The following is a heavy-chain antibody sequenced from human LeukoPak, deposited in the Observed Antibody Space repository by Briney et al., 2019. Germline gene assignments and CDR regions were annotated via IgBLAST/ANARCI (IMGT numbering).Heavy chain of an antibody. J-gene: IGHJ3*02. CDR1: GFTFSNYW. Sequence: GGSLRPSCSASGFTFSNYWMSWVRQAPGKGLEWVANIKQDESEKYYVDSVKGRFTISRDNAKSSLYLQMNSLRAEDTAVYYCAKGGITIFGVVTMGRAFDIWGQGTMVTVSS. V-gene: IGHV3-7*03. D-gene: IGHD3-3*01. CDR2: IKQDESEK. CDR3: AKGGITIFGVVTMGRAFDI.